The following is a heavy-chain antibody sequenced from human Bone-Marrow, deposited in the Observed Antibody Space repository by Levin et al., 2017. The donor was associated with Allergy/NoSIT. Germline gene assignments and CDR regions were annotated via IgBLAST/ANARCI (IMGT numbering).Heavy chain of an antibody. V-gene: IGHV4-59*01. J-gene: IGHJ3*01. D-gene: IGHD6-19*01. CDR3: CCLTGWLDAFDV. CDR2: IDHSGST. CDR1: GASLNIFY. Sequence: SETLSLTCSVSGASLNIFYWSWVRQAPGKGLEWIGFIDHSGSTNYNPSLRSRVSFSIDTPKNQFSMNLTSVTPADTAVYFCCCLTGWLDAFDVWGPGTMVTVSS.